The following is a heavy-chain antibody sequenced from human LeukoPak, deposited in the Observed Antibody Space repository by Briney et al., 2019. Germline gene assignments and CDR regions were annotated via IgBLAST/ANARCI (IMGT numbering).Heavy chain of an antibody. J-gene: IGHJ4*02. CDR1: GGPISSYY. V-gene: IGHV4-59*01. Sequence: PSETLSLTCTVSGGPISSYYWSWIRQPPGKGLEWIGYIYYSGSTNYNPSLKSRVTISVDTSKNQFSLKLSSVTAADTAVYYCARGPSHYDAGYFDYWGQGTLVTVSS. CDR3: ARGPSHYDAGYFDY. CDR2: IYYSGST. D-gene: IGHD3-22*01.